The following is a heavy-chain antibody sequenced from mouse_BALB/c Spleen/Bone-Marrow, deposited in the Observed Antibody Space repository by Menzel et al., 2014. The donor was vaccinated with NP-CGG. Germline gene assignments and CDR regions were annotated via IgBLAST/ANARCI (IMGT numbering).Heavy chain of an antibody. J-gene: IGHJ4*01. CDR1: GFTLSSFG. D-gene: IGHD2-3*01. CDR3: ARSDGAMDY. Sequence: EVKLVESGGGLVQPGGSRKLSCAASGFTLSSFGMHWVRQAPEKGLEWVAYISTGSSTIYYADTVKGRFTISRDNPKNTLFLQMTSLRSEDTAMYYCARSDGAMDYWGQGTSVTISS. CDR2: ISTGSSTI. V-gene: IGHV5-17*02.